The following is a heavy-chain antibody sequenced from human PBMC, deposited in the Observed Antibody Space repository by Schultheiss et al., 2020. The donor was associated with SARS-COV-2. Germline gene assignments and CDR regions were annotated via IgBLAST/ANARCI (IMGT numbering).Heavy chain of an antibody. CDR2: INHSGST. Sequence: SETLSLTCTVSGGSISSYYWSWIRQPPGKGLEWIGEINHSGSTNYNPSLKSRVTISVDKSKNQFSLKLSSVTAADTAVYYCARVGWLLGYSYGSRYGAFDIWGQGTMVTVSS. CDR1: GGSISSYY. D-gene: IGHD5-18*01. V-gene: IGHV4-34*01. CDR3: ARVGWLLGYSYGSRYGAFDI. J-gene: IGHJ3*02.